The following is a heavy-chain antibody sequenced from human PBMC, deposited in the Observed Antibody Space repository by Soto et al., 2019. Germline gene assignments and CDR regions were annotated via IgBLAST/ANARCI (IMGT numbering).Heavy chain of an antibody. V-gene: IGHV1-69*01. CDR2: IITVNGTV. D-gene: IGHD6-13*01. CDR1: GGTFSNYA. J-gene: IGHJ5*02. Sequence: QVRLVQSGAEVKKPGSSVKVSCKASGGTFSNYAITWLRLAPGQGLEWLGGIITVNGTVNYAQKFQGRVKRTADESTSKAYMELSRQRSEDTAVYYCARDNPYTNSFGNWFDPWGQVTLVIVS. CDR3: ARDNPYTNSFGNWFDP.